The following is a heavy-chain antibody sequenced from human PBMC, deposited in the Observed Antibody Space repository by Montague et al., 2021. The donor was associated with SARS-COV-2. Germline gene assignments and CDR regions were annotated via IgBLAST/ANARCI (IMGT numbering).Heavy chain of an antibody. CDR3: ARDGWAHYYDSSGYEGNFDI. J-gene: IGHJ3*02. V-gene: IGHV3-20*04. D-gene: IGHD3-22*01. CDR2: INWSADKT. CDR1: GFKFDDSG. Sequence: SLRLSCAASGFKFDDSGMTWVRQAPGKGLEWVCDINWSADKTTYADSVKGRFTISRDNAKNSLFLQMNSLRAEDTAVYYCARDGWAHYYDSSGYEGNFDIWGQGTMVTVSS.